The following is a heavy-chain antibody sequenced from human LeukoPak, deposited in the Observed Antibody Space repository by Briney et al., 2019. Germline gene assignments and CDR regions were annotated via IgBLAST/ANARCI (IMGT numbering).Heavy chain of an antibody. D-gene: IGHD6-13*01. J-gene: IGHJ4*02. V-gene: IGHV3-9*03. Sequence: GGSLRLSCAASGFTFDDYAMHWVRQAPGKGLEWASGISWNSGSIGYADSVKGRFTISRDNAKNSLYLQMNSLRAEDMALYYCAKAGGGGYSSSWYGVYFDYWGQGTLVTVSS. CDR1: GFTFDDYA. CDR2: ISWNSGSI. CDR3: AKAGGGGYSSSWYGVYFDY.